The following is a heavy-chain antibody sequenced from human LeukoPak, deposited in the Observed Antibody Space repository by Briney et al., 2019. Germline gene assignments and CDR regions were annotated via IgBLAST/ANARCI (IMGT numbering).Heavy chain of an antibody. D-gene: IGHD6-19*01. CDR3: AKGKYSSGGVPDY. V-gene: IGHV3-23*01. Sequence: GGSLRLSCAASGFTFSSYAMSWVRQAPEKGLEWVSTISGSGGGTYYADSVKGRFTVSRDNSKNTLYLQINSLRGEDTAVYYCAKGKYSSGGVPDYWGQGTLVTVSS. CDR2: ISGSGGGT. CDR1: GFTFSSYA. J-gene: IGHJ4*02.